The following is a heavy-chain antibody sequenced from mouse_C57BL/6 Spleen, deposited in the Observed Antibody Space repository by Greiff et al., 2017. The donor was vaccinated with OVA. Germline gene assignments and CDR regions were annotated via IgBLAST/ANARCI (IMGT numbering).Heavy chain of an antibody. J-gene: IGHJ2*01. CDR1: GFNIKNTY. CDR3: ADDYYGSSYGGYYFDY. CDR2: IDPANGNT. D-gene: IGHD1-1*01. V-gene: IGHV14-3*01. Sequence: EVQLQQSVAELVRPGASVKLSCTASGFNIKNTYMHWVKQRPEQGLEWIGRIDPANGNTKYAPQFQGKATITADTSSNTAYLQLSSLTSEDTAIYYCADDYYGSSYGGYYFDYWGQGTTLTVSS.